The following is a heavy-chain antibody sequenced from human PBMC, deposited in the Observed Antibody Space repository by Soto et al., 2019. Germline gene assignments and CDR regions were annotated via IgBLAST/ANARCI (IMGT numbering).Heavy chain of an antibody. CDR3: ARGAYSSSWYKAYYYGMHV. CDR2: IGTAGDT. J-gene: IGHJ6*02. CDR1: GFTFSSYD. D-gene: IGHD6-13*01. V-gene: IGHV3-13*01. Sequence: PGGSLRLSCAASGFTFSSYDMHWVRQATGKGLEWVSAIGTAGDTYYPGSVKGRFTISIENAKNSLYLQMNSLRAGDTAVYYCARGAYSSSWYKAYYYGMHVWGQGSTVTVSS.